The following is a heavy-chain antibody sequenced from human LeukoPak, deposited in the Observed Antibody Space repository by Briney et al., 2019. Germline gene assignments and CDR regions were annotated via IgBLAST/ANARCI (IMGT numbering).Heavy chain of an antibody. CDR2: IDPNSGGT. Sequence: ASVKVSCRASGYTFTAHYIHWVRQAPGQGLEWMGWIDPNSGGTNYAQKFLGSVTMTGDTAINTAFMELSRLRSDDTAIYYCARGRGTTMVRGFITNYFDLWGRGALVTVSS. CDR3: ARGRGTTMVRGFITNYFDL. J-gene: IGHJ2*01. D-gene: IGHD3-10*01. CDR1: GYTFTAHY. V-gene: IGHV1-2*02.